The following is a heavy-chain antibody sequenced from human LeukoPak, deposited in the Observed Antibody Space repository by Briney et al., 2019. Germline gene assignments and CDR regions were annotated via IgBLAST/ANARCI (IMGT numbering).Heavy chain of an antibody. J-gene: IGHJ4*02. CDR2: ISGGGGST. CDR1: GFTFSSYA. Sequence: GGSLRLSCAASGFTFSSYAMNWVRQTPGKGLEWVSGISGGGGSTDYADSVQGRFTISRDNSKNTLYLQMNSLRAEDTAVYYCAKGNGYSSTWYFESWGQGTLVTVSS. CDR3: AKGNGYSSTWYFES. V-gene: IGHV3-23*01. D-gene: IGHD6-13*01.